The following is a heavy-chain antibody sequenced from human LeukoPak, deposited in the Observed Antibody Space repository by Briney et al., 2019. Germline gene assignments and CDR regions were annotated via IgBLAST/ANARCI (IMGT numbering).Heavy chain of an antibody. CDR1: GFTFSSYA. D-gene: IGHD3-22*01. V-gene: IGHV3-30*04. J-gene: IGHJ4*02. CDR3: ARGLYYYDSSGPPTG. Sequence: GGSLRLSCAASGFTFSSYAMHWVRQAPGKGLEWVAVISYDGSNKYYAGSVKGRFTISRDNSKNTLYLQMNSLRAEDTAVYYCARGLYYYDSSGPPTGWGQGTLVTVSS. CDR2: ISYDGSNK.